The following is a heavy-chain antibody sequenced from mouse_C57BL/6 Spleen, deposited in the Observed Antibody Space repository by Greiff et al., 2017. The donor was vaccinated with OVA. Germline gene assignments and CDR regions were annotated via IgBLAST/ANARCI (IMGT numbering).Heavy chain of an antibody. CDR3: ARGSNYFDY. V-gene: IGHV5-4*03. Sequence: EVKLMESGGGLVKPGGSLKLSCAASGFTFSSYAMSWVRQTPEKRLEGVATISDGGSYTYYPDNVKGRFTISRDNAKNNMYLQMSHLKSEDTAMYYCARGSNYFDYWGQGTTLTVSS. J-gene: IGHJ2*01. CDR1: GFTFSSYA. D-gene: IGHD1-1*01. CDR2: ISDGGSYT.